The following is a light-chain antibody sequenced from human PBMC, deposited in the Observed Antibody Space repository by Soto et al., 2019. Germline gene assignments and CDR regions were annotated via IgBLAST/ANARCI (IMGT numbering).Light chain of an antibody. Sequence: DIQMTQSPSTLAASVGDRVTITCRASQSINSWLAWYQQIPGKAPKLLIYDASNLESGVPSRFSGSGSGTEFTLTLSSLQPDDFAIYYCQQYHTYWTFGQGTKVEIK. CDR2: DAS. V-gene: IGKV1-5*01. J-gene: IGKJ1*01. CDR3: QQYHTYWT. CDR1: QSINSW.